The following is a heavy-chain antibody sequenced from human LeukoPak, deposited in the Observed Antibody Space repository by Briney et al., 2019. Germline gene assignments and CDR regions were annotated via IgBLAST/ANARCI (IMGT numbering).Heavy chain of an antibody. CDR1: GYTFTSYD. CDR2: MNPNSGNT. D-gene: IGHD5-24*01. V-gene: IGHV1-8*01. Sequence: ASVKVSCKASGYTFTSYDINWVRQATGQGLEWMGWMNPNSGNTGYAQKFQGRVTMTRDMSTSTVYMELSSLRSEDTAVYYCASWGGDGYNYSDYYFDYWGQGTLVTVSS. J-gene: IGHJ4*02. CDR3: ASWGGDGYNYSDYYFDY.